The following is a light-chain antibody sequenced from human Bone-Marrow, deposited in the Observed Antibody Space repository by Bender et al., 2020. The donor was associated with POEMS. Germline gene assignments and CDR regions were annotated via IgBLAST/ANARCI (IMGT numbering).Light chain of an antibody. CDR2: STD. CDR1: TGPVTSGYF. CDR3: LLYSGGAQLV. Sequence: QTVVTQEPFLTVSPGGTVTLTCSSNTGPVTSGYFANWFQQRPGQPPRALIYSTDNRHSWTPARFSGSLLGGKAALTLSGVQPEDEADYYCLLYSGGAQLVFGGGTKVTVL. V-gene: IGLV7-43*01. J-gene: IGLJ3*02.